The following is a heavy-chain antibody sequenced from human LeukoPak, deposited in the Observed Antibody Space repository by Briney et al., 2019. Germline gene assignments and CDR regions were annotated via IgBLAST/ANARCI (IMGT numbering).Heavy chain of an antibody. V-gene: IGHV3-74*01. CDR2: INTDGSST. J-gene: IGHJ4*02. D-gene: IGHD3-10*01. CDR3: AGGTSGNYYCDS. CDR1: GFTFSTYW. Sequence: PGGSLRLSCAASGFTFSTYWMHWVRQVPGKGLVWVSYINTDGSSTTYADSVKGRFTISRDNAKNTVDLQMNSLRAEDTAVYYCAGGTSGNYYCDSWGQGTLVTVSS.